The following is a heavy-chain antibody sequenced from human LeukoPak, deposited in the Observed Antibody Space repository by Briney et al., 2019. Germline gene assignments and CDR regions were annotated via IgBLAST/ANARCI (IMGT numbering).Heavy chain of an antibody. CDR3: ARDRGRRGITMRSDAFDI. V-gene: IGHV3-23*01. J-gene: IGHJ3*02. CDR2: ISGSGGNT. Sequence: GGSLRLSCAASGFTFSSYAMSWVRQAPGKGLEWVSAISGSGGNTYFADSVKGRFTISRDNSKNTLYLQMNSLRAEDTAVYYCARDRGRRGITMRSDAFDIWGQGTMVTVSS. D-gene: IGHD3-22*01. CDR1: GFTFSSYA.